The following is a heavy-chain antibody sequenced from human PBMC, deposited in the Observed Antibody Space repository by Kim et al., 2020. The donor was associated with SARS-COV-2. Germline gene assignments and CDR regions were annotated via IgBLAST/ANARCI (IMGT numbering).Heavy chain of an antibody. J-gene: IGHJ4*02. CDR3: SRSGWDY. Sequence: GSLRLSCAASGFTFGNYWMIWVRQAPGKVLEWVANIKLDGSEKYYMDSVKGRFTISRDNAKKSLYLQMNSLRVEDTAVYYCSRSGWDYWGQGTLVTVSS. V-gene: IGHV3-7*01. CDR1: GFTFGNYW. CDR2: IKLDGSEK. D-gene: IGHD6-19*01.